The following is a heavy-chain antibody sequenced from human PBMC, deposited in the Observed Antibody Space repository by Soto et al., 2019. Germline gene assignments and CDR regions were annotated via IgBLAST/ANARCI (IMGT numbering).Heavy chain of an antibody. D-gene: IGHD6-19*01. V-gene: IGHV3-74*01. Sequence: EVQLVESGGGLVQPGGSLRLSCAASGFTFSNYWMHWVRQAPGEGLVWVSRIKSDGSSTSDADSVRGRFTISRDNAKNTVYLQMTSLRAEDTAVYYCASHVSQWRENTFDYWVQGTLVTVSS. CDR2: IKSDGSST. CDR1: GFTFSNYW. J-gene: IGHJ4*02. CDR3: ASHVSQWRENTFDY.